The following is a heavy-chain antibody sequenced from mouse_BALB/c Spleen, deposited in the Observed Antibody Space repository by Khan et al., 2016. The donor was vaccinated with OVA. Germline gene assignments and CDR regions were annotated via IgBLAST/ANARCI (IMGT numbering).Heavy chain of an antibody. Sequence: QIQLVQSGPELKKPVETVKISCKASGYTFTNYGMNWVKQSPGKALKWMGWINTYTGEPTYADDFKGRFAFSLETSASTAYLQINNLKNEDTATYFCARPPYFSYTLDYWGQGTSVTVSS. CDR1: GYTFTNYG. V-gene: IGHV9-3-1*01. J-gene: IGHJ4*01. CDR3: ARPPYFSYTLDY. CDR2: INTYTGEP. D-gene: IGHD2-10*01.